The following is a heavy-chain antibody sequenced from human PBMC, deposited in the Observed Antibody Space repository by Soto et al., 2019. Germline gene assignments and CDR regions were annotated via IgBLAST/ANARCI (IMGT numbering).Heavy chain of an antibody. CDR1: GFTFNSYA. J-gene: IGHJ6*02. CDR2: ISYDGSIK. D-gene: IGHD3-22*01. V-gene: IGHV3-30-3*01. CDR3: ARRYYDSSGYHSGYYYGMDV. Sequence: GGSLRLSCAASGFTFNSYAMHWVRQAPGKGLEWVAIISYDGSIKYYADSVKGRFTISRDNSKNTLYLQMSSLRIEDTAVYYCARRYYDSSGYHSGYYYGMDVWGQGTTVTVSS.